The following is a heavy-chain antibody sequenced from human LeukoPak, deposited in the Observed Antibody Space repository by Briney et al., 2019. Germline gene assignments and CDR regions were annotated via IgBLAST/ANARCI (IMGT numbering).Heavy chain of an antibody. J-gene: IGHJ5*02. Sequence: ASVKVSCKASGYTFTSYDINWVRQATGQGLEWMGWMNPNSGNTGYAQKFQGRVTMTRHTSISTAYMELSSLRSEDTAVYYCARGRRYYYDSSGYSEANWFDPWGQGTLVTVSS. CDR1: GYTFTSYD. V-gene: IGHV1-8*01. CDR3: ARGRRYYYDSSGYSEANWFDP. CDR2: MNPNSGNT. D-gene: IGHD3-22*01.